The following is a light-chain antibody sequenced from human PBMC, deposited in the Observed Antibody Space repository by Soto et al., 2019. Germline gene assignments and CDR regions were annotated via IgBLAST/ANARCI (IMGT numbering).Light chain of an antibody. CDR1: SSDVGAYKY. Sequence: QSVLTQPPSASGSPGQSVTISCTGTSSDVGAYKYVSWYQQYPGKAPKLMIYEVTKRPSGVPDRFSGSKSGNTASLTVSGLQAEDEADYYCTSYVGNDSWVFGGGTKPHRP. J-gene: IGLJ3*02. V-gene: IGLV2-8*01. CDR2: EVT. CDR3: TSYVGNDSWV.